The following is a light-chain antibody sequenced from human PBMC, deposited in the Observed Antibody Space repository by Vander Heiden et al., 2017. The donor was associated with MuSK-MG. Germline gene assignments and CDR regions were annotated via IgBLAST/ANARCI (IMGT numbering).Light chain of an antibody. CDR1: QGISNS. Sequence: DIQMTQSPSSLSASVGDRVTITCRASQGISNSLAWYQQKPGKAPKLLLYAASRLEGGVPSRISESESGTDYTLSISSLQAEEFVTNFRQQYDRTPPNTFGRGTKLEIK. V-gene: IGKV1-NL1*01. CDR2: AAS. CDR3: QQYDRTPPNT. J-gene: IGKJ2*01.